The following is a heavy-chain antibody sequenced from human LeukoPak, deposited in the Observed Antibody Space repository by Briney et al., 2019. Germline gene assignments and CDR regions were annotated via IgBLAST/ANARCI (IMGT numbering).Heavy chain of an antibody. J-gene: IGHJ5*02. CDR1: GGSFSGYY. CDR3: ARVLGYGWFDP. D-gene: IGHD5-18*01. V-gene: IGHV4-34*01. Sequence: SETLSLTCAVYGGSFSGYYWSWIRQPPGKGLEWIGEINHSGSTNYNPSLKSRVTISVDTSENQFSLKLSSVTAADTAVYYCARVLGYGWFDPWGQGTLVTVSS. CDR2: INHSGST.